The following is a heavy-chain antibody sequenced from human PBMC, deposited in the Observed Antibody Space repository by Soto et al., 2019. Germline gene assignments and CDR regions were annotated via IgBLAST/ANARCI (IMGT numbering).Heavy chain of an antibody. V-gene: IGHV3-23*01. CDR2: FSGSGGST. Sequence: EVQLLESGGDLVQPGGSLRVSCAASGFTFSSYAMSWVRQAPGKGLEWVSAFSGSGGSTYYAYSVRGRFTISRDNSKSTLYLQMNTLRAEDTAIYYCAKYSRVVPSALNWYFDLWGRGTLVTVSS. CDR3: AKYSRVVPSALNWYFDL. J-gene: IGHJ2*01. D-gene: IGHD2-2*01. CDR1: GFTFSSYA.